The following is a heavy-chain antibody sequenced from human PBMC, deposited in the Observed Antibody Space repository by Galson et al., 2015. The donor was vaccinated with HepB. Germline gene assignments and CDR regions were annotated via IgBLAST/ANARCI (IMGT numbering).Heavy chain of an antibody. CDR3: ARDGGGDIVVVPAVWWYYGMDV. J-gene: IGHJ6*02. CDR2: ISAYNGNT. Sequence: SVKVSCKASGYTFTSYGISWVRQAPGQGLEGMGWISAYNGNTNYAQKLQGRVTMTTDTSTSTDYMELRSLRSDETAVYYCARDGGGDIVVVPAVWWYYGMDVWGQGTTVTVSS. V-gene: IGHV1-18*04. D-gene: IGHD2-2*01. CDR1: GYTFTSYG.